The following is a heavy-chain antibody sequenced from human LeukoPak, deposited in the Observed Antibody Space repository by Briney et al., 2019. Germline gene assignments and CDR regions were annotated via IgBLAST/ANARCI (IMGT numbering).Heavy chain of an antibody. J-gene: IGHJ4*02. CDR3: AKSGSGSPNTYAY. V-gene: IGHV3-23*01. D-gene: IGHD1-26*01. CDR1: GFTFSSYA. Sequence: EGSLRLSCAASGFTFSSYAMNWVRQAPGRGLEWVSFVSAGGGTTYYADSVKGRFTISRDNSMDTLYLQMNSLRAEDTALYYCAKSGSGSPNTYAYWGQGTLVTVSS. CDR2: VSAGGGTT.